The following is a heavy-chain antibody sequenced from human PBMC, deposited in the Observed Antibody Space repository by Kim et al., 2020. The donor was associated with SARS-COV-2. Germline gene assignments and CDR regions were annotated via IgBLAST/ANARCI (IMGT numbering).Heavy chain of an antibody. J-gene: IGHJ4*02. CDR3: ARDGSNTWYYFDY. V-gene: IGHV4-59*01. Sequence: YHTTLNTRITISVDTSKNQFSLTLSSVTDEDTAVYYCARDGSNTWYYFDYWGQGTLVTVSS. D-gene: IGHD4-4*01.